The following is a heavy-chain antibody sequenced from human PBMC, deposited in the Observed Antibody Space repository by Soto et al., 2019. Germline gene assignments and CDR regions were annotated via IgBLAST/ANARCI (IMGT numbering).Heavy chain of an antibody. Sequence: QITLKESGPTLVRPTQTLTLTCTYSGFSLSTSGMGVAWIRQPPGKALEWLALLYWDDDKHYNPSLKNRLTITKDTSKNQVVLTMTNMDTVDTATYYCAHRRFRGDFDYWGRGTLVTVSS. J-gene: IGHJ4*02. CDR3: AHRRFRGDFDY. CDR2: LYWDDDK. CDR1: GFSLSTSGMG. V-gene: IGHV2-5*02. D-gene: IGHD2-21*01.